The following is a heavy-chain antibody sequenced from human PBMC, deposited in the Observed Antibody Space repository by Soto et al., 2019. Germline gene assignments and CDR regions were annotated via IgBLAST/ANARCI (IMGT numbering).Heavy chain of an antibody. D-gene: IGHD6-13*01. Sequence: GGSLRLSCAASGFTFSSYAMSWVRQAPGKGLEWVSTISGSGGSTYYADSVKGRFTISRDNSKNSLYLQMNSLRAEDTAVYYCARGRVAAAGYWGQGTLVTVSS. CDR3: ARGRVAAAGY. V-gene: IGHV3-23*01. CDR2: ISGSGGST. CDR1: GFTFSSYA. J-gene: IGHJ4*02.